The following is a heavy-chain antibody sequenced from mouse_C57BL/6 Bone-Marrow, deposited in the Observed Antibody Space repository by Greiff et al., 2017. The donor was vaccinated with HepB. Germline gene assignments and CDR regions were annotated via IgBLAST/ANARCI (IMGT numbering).Heavy chain of an antibody. J-gene: IGHJ4*01. D-gene: IGHD1-1*01. Sequence: EVQRVESGPGMVKPSQSLSLTCTVTGYSITSGYDWHWIRHFPGNKLEWMGYISYSGSTNYNPSLKSRISITHDTSKNHFFLKLNSVTTEDTATYYCARNGDYYGPLAMDYWGQGTSVTVSS. CDR1: GYSITSGYD. CDR2: ISYSGST. CDR3: ARNGDYYGPLAMDY. V-gene: IGHV3-1*01.